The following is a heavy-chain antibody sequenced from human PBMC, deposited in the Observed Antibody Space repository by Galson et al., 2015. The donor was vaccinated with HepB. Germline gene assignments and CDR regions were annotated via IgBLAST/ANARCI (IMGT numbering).Heavy chain of an antibody. CDR1: GYTFTGYY. CDR3: ARVRVGSHDAFDI. J-gene: IGHJ3*02. CDR2: INPNSGGT. D-gene: IGHD1-1*01. Sequence: SVKVSCKASGYTFTGYYMHWVRQAPGQGLEWMGWINPNSGGTNYAQKFQGWVTMTRDTSISTAYMELSRLRSDDTAVYYCARVRVGSHDAFDIWGQGTMVTVSS. V-gene: IGHV1-2*04.